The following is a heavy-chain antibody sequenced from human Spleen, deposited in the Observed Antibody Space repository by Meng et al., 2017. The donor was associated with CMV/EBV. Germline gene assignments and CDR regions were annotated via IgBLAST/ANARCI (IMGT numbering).Heavy chain of an antibody. V-gene: IGHV4-30-4*01. J-gene: IGHJ4*02. CDR1: GGSISSGDYY. D-gene: IGHD2-21*01. CDR3: AREGRSHQVGVSVY. Sequence: QVQREESGPGLVKPSQTLSLTCTVSGGSISSGDYYWSLIRQPPGKGLEWIGYIYNSGSTYYNPSLKSRVTISVDTSKNQFSLKLRFVTAADTAVYYCAREGRSHQVGVSVYWGQGNLVTVSS. CDR2: IYNSGST.